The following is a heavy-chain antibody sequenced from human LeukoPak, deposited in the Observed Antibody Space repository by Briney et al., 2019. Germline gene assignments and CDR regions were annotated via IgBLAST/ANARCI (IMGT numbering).Heavy chain of an antibody. J-gene: IGHJ4*02. CDR3: ARLGSGIAVADKGDY. V-gene: IGHV4-34*01. Sequence: PSETLSLTCAVYGGSFSGYYWNWIRQPPGKGLEWIGDINHEGTTNYNPSLQSRVTISVDTSKNQFSLNLSSVTAADTAVYYCARLGSGIAVADKGDYWGQGTLVTVSS. CDR1: GGSFSGYY. CDR2: INHEGTT. D-gene: IGHD6-19*01.